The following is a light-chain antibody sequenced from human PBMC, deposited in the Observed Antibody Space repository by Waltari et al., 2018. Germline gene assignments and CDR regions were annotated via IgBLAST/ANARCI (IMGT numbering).Light chain of an antibody. CDR1: KSVLYSSNNKNY. J-gene: IGKJ2*01. CDR2: WAS. CDR3: QHYYTAPFA. Sequence: DIVMTQSPDSLAVSLGERATINCKSSKSVLYSSNNKNYLAWYQQKPGQPPKLLIYWASTRESGVPDRFSGSGSGTDFTLTITSLQAEDVAVYYCQHYYTAPFAFGQGTKLDIK. V-gene: IGKV4-1*01.